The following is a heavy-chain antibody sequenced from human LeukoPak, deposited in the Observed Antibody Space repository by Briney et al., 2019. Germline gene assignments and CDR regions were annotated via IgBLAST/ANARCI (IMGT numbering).Heavy chain of an antibody. V-gene: IGHV3-7*05. CDR2: IKQDVSEK. CDR1: RFSFSSFW. Sequence: GGTLRLSCAASRFSFSSFWMNWVCRALGKGKEWVANIKQDVSEKIHVASVKGRFTISRDNAKNSLYLQMNSLRPEDTAIYYCARGHYGMDVWGQGTTVTVSS. CDR3: ARGHYGMDV. J-gene: IGHJ6*02.